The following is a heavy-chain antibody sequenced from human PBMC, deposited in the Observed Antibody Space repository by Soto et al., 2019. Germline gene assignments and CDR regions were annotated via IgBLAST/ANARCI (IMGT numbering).Heavy chain of an antibody. CDR3: ARSAAPYDFLSGYYPSYYYYGMDV. CDR1: GGTFSSYA. V-gene: IGHV1-69*01. CDR2: IIPIFGTA. D-gene: IGHD3-3*01. J-gene: IGHJ6*02. Sequence: QVQLVQSGAEVKKPGSSVKVSCKASGGTFSSYAISWVRQAPGQGLEWMGGIIPIFGTANYAQKFQGRVTITADESTSTAYMELSSLRSEDTAVYYCARSAAPYDFLSGYYPSYYYYGMDVWGQGTTVTVSS.